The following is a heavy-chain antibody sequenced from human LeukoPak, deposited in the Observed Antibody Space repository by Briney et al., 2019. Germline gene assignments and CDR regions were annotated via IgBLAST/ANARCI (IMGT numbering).Heavy chain of an antibody. CDR1: GGTFSIYA. CDR2: IIPILGIA. CDR3: ARDSTAWSGPRYYFDY. Sequence: GASVKVSCKASGGTFSIYAISWVRQAPGQGIEWMGRIIPILGIANYAQKFQGRVTITADKSTSTAYMELSSLRSEDTAVYYCARDSTAWSGPRYYFDYWGQGTLVTVSS. J-gene: IGHJ4*02. V-gene: IGHV1-69*04. D-gene: IGHD3-3*01.